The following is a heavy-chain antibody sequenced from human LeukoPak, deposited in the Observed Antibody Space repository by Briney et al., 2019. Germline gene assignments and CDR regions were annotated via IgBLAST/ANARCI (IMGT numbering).Heavy chain of an antibody. Sequence: PGRSLRLSCAASGFTFDDYAMHWVRQAPGKGLEWVSGISWNSGSIGYVDSVKGRFTISRDNAKNSLYLQMNSLRAEDMALYYCAKGRGLVLDWYFDLWGRGTLVTVSS. CDR3: AKGRGLVLDWYFDL. CDR2: ISWNSGSI. J-gene: IGHJ2*01. V-gene: IGHV3-9*03. D-gene: IGHD6-19*01. CDR1: GFTFDDYA.